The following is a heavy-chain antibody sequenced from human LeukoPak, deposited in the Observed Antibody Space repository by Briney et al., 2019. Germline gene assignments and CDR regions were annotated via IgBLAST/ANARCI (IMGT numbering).Heavy chain of an antibody. CDR2: IYSGGST. V-gene: IGHV3-53*01. CDR1: GFTVSSNY. Sequence: GGSLRLSCAASGFTVSSNYMTWVRQAPGKGLEWVSVIYSGGSTYYADSVKGRFTISRDSSKNTLYLQTNGLRAEDTAVYYCARNSGYDLPFDYWGQGTLVTVSS. CDR3: ARNSGYDLPFDY. D-gene: IGHD5-12*01. J-gene: IGHJ4*02.